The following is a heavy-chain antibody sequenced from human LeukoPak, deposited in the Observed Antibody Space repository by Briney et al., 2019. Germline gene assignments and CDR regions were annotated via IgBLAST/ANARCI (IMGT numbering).Heavy chain of an antibody. CDR1: GYTFTRYY. D-gene: IGHD2-8*01. J-gene: IGHJ4*02. Sequence: ASVTVSCKASGYTFTRYYMHWVRQAPGQGVEWMGIINPRVGTTIHPQKFQGKITMTRDTSTSTVYMELSSLRYEDTAVYYCARAPLEYCTNAVCWFFDYWGQGTLLTVSS. CDR2: INPRVGTT. V-gene: IGHV1-46*01. CDR3: ARAPLEYCTNAVCWFFDY.